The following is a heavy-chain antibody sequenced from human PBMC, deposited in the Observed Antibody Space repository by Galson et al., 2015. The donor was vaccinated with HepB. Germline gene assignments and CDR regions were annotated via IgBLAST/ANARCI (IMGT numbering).Heavy chain of an antibody. V-gene: IGHV3-49*04. J-gene: IGHJ4*02. D-gene: IGHD3-10*01. CDR2: IRSKAYGGTT. CDR3: TSTQALWFGELLSDY. CDR1: GFTFGDYA. Sequence: SLRLSCAASGFTFGDYAMSWVRQAPGKGLEWVGFIRSKAYGGTTEYAASVKGRFTISRDDSKSIAYLQMNSLKTEDTAVYYCTSTQALWFGELLSDYWGQGTLVTVSS.